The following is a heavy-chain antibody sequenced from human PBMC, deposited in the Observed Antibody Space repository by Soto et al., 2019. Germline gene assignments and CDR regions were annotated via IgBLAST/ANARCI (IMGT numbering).Heavy chain of an antibody. CDR2: TYYRSKWYN. J-gene: IGHJ5*02. Sequence: SQTLSLTCAISGDSVSSNIAAWNWIRQSPSRGLEWLGRTYYRSKWYNDYAVSVKSRITINPDTSKNQFSLQLNSVTPEDTAVYYCARVVYSSSYVGKRSSWFDPWGQGTLVTVSS. V-gene: IGHV6-1*01. D-gene: IGHD6-13*01. CDR3: ARVVYSSSYVGKRSSWFDP. CDR1: GDSVSSNIAA.